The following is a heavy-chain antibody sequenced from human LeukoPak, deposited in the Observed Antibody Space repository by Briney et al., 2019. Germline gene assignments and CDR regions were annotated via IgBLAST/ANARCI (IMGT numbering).Heavy chain of an antibody. Sequence: PGGSLRLSCAASGFTFSSYAMHWVRQAPGKGLEWVAVISYDGSNKYYADSVKGRFTISRDNSKNTLYLQMNSLRAEDTAVYYCARVPHPTDSSGWSYYYYGMDVWGQGTTVTVSS. D-gene: IGHD6-19*01. V-gene: IGHV3-30-3*01. CDR2: ISYDGSNK. CDR1: GFTFSSYA. J-gene: IGHJ6*02. CDR3: ARVPHPTDSSGWSYYYYGMDV.